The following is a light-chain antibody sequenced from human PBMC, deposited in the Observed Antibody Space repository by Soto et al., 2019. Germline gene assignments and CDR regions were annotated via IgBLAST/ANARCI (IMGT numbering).Light chain of an antibody. CDR1: SSNIGSNY. Sequence: QSLLTQPPSASGTPGQRVTISCSGSSSNIGSNYVYWYQQLPGTAPKLLIYRNNQRPSGVPDRFSGSKSGTSASLAISGLRSEDEADYYCAAWDDSLSGPLFGGGTKLTVL. V-gene: IGLV1-47*01. CDR2: RNN. J-gene: IGLJ2*01. CDR3: AAWDDSLSGPL.